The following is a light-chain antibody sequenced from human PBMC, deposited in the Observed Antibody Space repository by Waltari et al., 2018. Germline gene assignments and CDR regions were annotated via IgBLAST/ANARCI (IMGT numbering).Light chain of an antibody. CDR1: SSDVGGYHY. Sequence: QSALTQPASVSGSPGQSITISCTGTSSDVGGYHYVYCYQQHPGKAPKLMIYDVTNRASGVSSRFTGSKSGNTASLTISGLQTDDEADYYCSSYRKSSTAGGVFGTGTKVTVL. V-gene: IGLV2-14*03. CDR3: SSYRKSSTAGGV. CDR2: DVT. J-gene: IGLJ1*01.